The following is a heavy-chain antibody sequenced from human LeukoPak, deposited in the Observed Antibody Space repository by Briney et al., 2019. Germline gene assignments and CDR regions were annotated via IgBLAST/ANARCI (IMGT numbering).Heavy chain of an antibody. CDR1: GGSISSYY. Sequence: SETLSLTCTVSGGSISSYYWSWIRQPAGKGLEWIGRIYTSGSTNYNPSLKSRVTMSVDPPKNQFSLKLRSVTAADTAVYYCARDGSIVGANSFDCWGQGTLVTVSS. CDR3: ARDGSIVGANSFDC. V-gene: IGHV4-4*07. D-gene: IGHD1-26*01. CDR2: IYTSGST. J-gene: IGHJ4*02.